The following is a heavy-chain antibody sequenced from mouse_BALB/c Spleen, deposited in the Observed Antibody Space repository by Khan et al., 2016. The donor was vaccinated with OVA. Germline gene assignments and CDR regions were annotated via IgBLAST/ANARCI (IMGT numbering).Heavy chain of an antibody. D-gene: IGHD1-2*01. CDR2: INPSNGGT. V-gene: IGHV1S81*02. CDR1: GYTFNSYY. Sequence: QVQLQQSGAELVKPGASVKLSCKASGYTFNSYYMYWVKQRPGQGLEWIGEINPSNGGTNFNEKFKSKATLTGDKSSSTADMQLSSLTSEDSAVYYCTRGGYGGFAYWGQGTLVTVSA. J-gene: IGHJ3*01. CDR3: TRGGYGGFAY.